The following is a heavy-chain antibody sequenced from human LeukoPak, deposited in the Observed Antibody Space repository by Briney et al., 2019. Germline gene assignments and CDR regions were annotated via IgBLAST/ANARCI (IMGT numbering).Heavy chain of an antibody. Sequence: SQTLSLTCTVSGGSISSGGYYWSWIRQPPGKGLEWIGYIYHSGSTYYNPSLKSRVTISVDRSKNQFSLKLSSVTAADTAVYYCARAADKQWLALDYWGQGTLVTVSS. CDR3: ARAADKQWLALDY. D-gene: IGHD6-19*01. CDR1: GGSISSGGYY. CDR2: IYHSGST. J-gene: IGHJ4*02. V-gene: IGHV4-30-2*01.